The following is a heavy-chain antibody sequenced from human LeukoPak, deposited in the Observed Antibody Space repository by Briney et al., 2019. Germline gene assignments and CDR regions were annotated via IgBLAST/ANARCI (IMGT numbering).Heavy chain of an antibody. CDR2: IYTSGST. Sequence: PSETLSLTCTISGGSISSGSYYWNWIRQPAGKGLEWIGRIYTSGSTNYNPSLKSRVTISLDTSKNQFSLKLSSVTAADTAVYYCAGRITIFGVVSDYWGQGTLVTVSS. CDR1: GGSISSGSYY. J-gene: IGHJ4*02. V-gene: IGHV4-61*02. D-gene: IGHD3-3*01. CDR3: AGRITIFGVVSDY.